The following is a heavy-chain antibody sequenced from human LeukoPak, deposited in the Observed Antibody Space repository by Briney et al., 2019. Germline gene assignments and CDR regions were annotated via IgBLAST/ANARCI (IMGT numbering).Heavy chain of an antibody. V-gene: IGHV3-15*01. CDR3: TTDEHFWSGLDWFDP. Sequence: PGGSLRLSCAASGFTFNTYGMSWVRKAPGKGLEWVGRIKSKTDGGTTDYAAPVKGRFTISRDDSKNTLYLQMNSLKTEDTAVYYCTTDEHFWSGLDWFDPWGQGTLVTVSS. D-gene: IGHD3-3*02. CDR2: IKSKTDGGTT. CDR1: GFTFNTYG. J-gene: IGHJ5*02.